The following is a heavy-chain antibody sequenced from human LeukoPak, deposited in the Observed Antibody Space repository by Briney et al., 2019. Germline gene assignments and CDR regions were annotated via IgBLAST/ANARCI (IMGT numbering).Heavy chain of an antibody. CDR2: INHSGST. V-gene: IGHV4-34*01. J-gene: IGHJ4*02. D-gene: IGHD6-13*01. CDR1: GGSISSYY. CDR3: ARGGSSSWYISVDY. Sequence: SETLSLTCTVSGGSISSYYWSWIRQPPGKGLEWIGEINHSGSTNYNPSLKSRVTISVDTSKNQFSLKLSSVTAADTAVYYCARGGSSSWYISVDYWGQGTLVTVSS.